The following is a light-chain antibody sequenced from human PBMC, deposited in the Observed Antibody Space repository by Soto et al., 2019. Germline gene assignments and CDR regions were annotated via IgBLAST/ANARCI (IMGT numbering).Light chain of an antibody. CDR2: GAS. V-gene: IGKV3-15*01. Sequence: VMTQSPPTLSVSPGERATLSCWASETVATNLAWYQQKPGQAPRLLSAGASSRATGVPARFSGSGSGTEFTLTINSLQSEDFAVYVCQQYDNLPLTFGPGTKVDIK. J-gene: IGKJ3*01. CDR3: QQYDNLPLT. CDR1: ETVATN.